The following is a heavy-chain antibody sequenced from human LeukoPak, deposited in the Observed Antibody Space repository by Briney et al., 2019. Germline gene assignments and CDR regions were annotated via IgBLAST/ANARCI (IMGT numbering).Heavy chain of an antibody. J-gene: IGHJ4*02. CDR1: GGSISSYY. Sequence: SETLSLTCTVSGGSISSYYWSWIRQPPGKGLEWIGYIYYSGSTNYNPSLKSRVTTSVDTSKNQFSLKLSSVTAADTAVYYCARSAAIIPDYWGQGTLVTVSS. CDR2: IYYSGST. V-gene: IGHV4-59*01. D-gene: IGHD2-2*02. CDR3: ARSAAIIPDY.